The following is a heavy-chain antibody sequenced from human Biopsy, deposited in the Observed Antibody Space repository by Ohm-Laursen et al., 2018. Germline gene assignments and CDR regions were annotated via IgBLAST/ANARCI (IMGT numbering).Heavy chain of an antibody. CDR1: GFDFSDYS. D-gene: IGHD4/OR15-4a*01. Sequence: SLRLSCAASGFDFSDYSMSWVRQAPGKGLEWVSSVTTTSSYIYYADSVKGRFTISRDNAKNSLYLQMNSLRAEDTAVYHCARDPGQDGAIDFWGQGTLVTVSS. CDR2: VTTTSSYI. J-gene: IGHJ4*02. V-gene: IGHV3-21*01. CDR3: ARDPGQDGAIDF.